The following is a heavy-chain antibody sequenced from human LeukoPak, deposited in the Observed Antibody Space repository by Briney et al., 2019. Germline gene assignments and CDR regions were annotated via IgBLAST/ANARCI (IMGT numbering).Heavy chain of an antibody. D-gene: IGHD2-15*01. V-gene: IGHV4-31*02. J-gene: IGHJ4*02. Sequence: LRLSCAASGFTFSSYSMNWVRQHPGKGLEWIGYIYYSGSTYYNPSLKSRVTISVDTSKNQFSLKLSSVTAEDTAVYYCAREGYCSGGSCYPYYFDYWGQGTLVTVSS. CDR2: IYYSGST. CDR1: GFTFSSYS. CDR3: AREGYCSGGSCYPYYFDY.